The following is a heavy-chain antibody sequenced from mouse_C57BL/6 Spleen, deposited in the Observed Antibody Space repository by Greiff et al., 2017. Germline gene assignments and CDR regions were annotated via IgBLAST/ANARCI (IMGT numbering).Heavy chain of an antibody. D-gene: IGHD2-3*01. CDR3: ARWLLRYFDV. CDR1: GYTFTDYN. V-gene: IGHV1-22*01. Sequence: EVMLVESGPELVKPGASVKMSCKASGYTFTDYNMHWVKQSHGKSLEWIGYINPNNGGTSYNQKFKGKATLTVNKSSSTAYMELRSLTSEDSAVYYCARWLLRYFDVWGTGTTGTVSS. CDR2: INPNNGGT. J-gene: IGHJ1*03.